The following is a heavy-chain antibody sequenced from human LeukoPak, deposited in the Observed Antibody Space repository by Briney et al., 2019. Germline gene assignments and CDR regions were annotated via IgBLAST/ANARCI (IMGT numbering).Heavy chain of an antibody. J-gene: IGHJ3*02. V-gene: IGHV4-39*01. CDR1: GGSISSSSYC. Sequence: MTSETLSLTCTVSGGSISSSSYCWGWIRQPPGKGLEWIGSIYYSGSTYYNPSLKSRVTISVDTSKNQFSLKLSSVTAADTAVYYCARHSGAFDIWGQGTMVTVSS. CDR2: IYYSGST. CDR3: ARHSGAFDI. D-gene: IGHD3-10*01.